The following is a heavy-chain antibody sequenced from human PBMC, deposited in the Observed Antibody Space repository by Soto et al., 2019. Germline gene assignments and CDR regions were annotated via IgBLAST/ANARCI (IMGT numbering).Heavy chain of an antibody. CDR3: ARGQRPPTTVVTPAPLYHYYFDY. J-gene: IGHJ4*02. V-gene: IGHV4-34*01. Sequence: PSETLSLTCAVYGGSFSGYYWSWIRQPPGKGLEWIGEINHSGSTNYNPSLKSRVTIPVDTSKNQFSLKLSSVTAADTAVYYCARGQRPPTTVVTPAPLYHYYFDYWGQGTLVTVSS. CDR2: INHSGST. CDR1: GGSFSGYY. D-gene: IGHD4-17*01.